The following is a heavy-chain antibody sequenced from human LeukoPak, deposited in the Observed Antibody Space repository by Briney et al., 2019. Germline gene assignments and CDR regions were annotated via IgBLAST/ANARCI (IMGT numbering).Heavy chain of an antibody. J-gene: IGHJ6*03. V-gene: IGHV4-39*01. Sequence: PSETLSLTCTVSGGSISSSSYYWGWIRQPPGKGLEWIGSIYYSRSTYYNPSLKSRVTISVDTSKNQFSLKLSSVTAADTAVYYCASIAARPTYYYYYMDVWGKGTTVTVSS. CDR1: GGSISSSSYY. D-gene: IGHD6-6*01. CDR2: IYYSRST. CDR3: ASIAARPTYYYYYMDV.